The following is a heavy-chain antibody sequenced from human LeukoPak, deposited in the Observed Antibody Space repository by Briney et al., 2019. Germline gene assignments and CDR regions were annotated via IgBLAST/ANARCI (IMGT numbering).Heavy chain of an antibody. D-gene: IGHD3-10*01. Sequence: GGSLRLSCAASGFTFSSYSMNWVRQAPGKGLEWVSSISSSSSYIYYADSVKGRFTISRDNAKNSLYLQMNSLRAEDTAVYYCARAAFSGVRGVIVPTAEYFQHWGQGTLVTVSS. J-gene: IGHJ1*01. CDR1: GFTFSSYS. CDR2: ISSSSSYI. V-gene: IGHV3-21*01. CDR3: ARAAFSGVRGVIVPTAEYFQH.